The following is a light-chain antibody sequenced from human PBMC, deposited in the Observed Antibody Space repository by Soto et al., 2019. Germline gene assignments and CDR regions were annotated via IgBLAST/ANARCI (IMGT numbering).Light chain of an antibody. CDR1: SSNIGSNT. J-gene: IGLJ2*01. Sequence: QSVLTQPPSASGTPGQRVTTSCSGSSSNIGSNTVTWYQQLPGTAPKLLIYSDYQRPSGLPDRFSGSKSGTSASLAISGLLSEDEADYYCAAWDDSLNGVVFGGGTKVTVL. CDR3: AAWDDSLNGVV. CDR2: SDY. V-gene: IGLV1-44*01.